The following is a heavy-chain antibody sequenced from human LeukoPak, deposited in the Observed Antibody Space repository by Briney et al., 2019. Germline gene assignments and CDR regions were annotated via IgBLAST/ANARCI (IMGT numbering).Heavy chain of an antibody. CDR1: GYTFTTYA. V-gene: IGHV1-3*03. J-gene: IGHJ6*03. CDR2: INTGNGNT. D-gene: IGHD2-2*02. CDR3: ARVAAEVVGVPGAIGFGWLRRDYYYMDV. Sequence: ASVKVSCKASGYTFTTYAMHWVRRAPGQRLEWMGRINTGNGNTKYSQEFQGRVTITRDTSASTAYMELSSLRSEDTAVYYCARVAAEVVGVPGAIGFGWLRRDYYYMDVWGKGTTVTVSS.